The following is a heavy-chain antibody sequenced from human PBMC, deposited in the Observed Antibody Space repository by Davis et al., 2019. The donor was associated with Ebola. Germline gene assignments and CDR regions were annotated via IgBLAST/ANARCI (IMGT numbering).Heavy chain of an antibody. V-gene: IGHV3-23*01. CDR2: ISGSGGST. D-gene: IGHD4-17*01. J-gene: IGHJ4*02. Sequence: GESLKISCTDSVITFSSYAMTWVRQAPGKGLEWVSAISGSGGSTYYADSVKGRFTISRDNSKKTLYLQMNSLKTEDTAVYYCTTGPTRGDHDYWGRGTLVTVS. CDR1: VITFSSYA. CDR3: TTGPTRGDHDY.